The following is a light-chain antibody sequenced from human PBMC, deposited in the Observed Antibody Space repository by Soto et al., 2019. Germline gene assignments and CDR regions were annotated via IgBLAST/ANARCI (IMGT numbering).Light chain of an antibody. CDR2: EGT. V-gene: IGLV2-23*01. CDR3: CSSAGSSLYV. J-gene: IGLJ1*01. Sequence: QSVPTQPASVSGSPGQSIAISCTGTSSDVGSYNLVSWYQQHPGKAPKLMIYEGTKRPSGVSNRFSGSKSGNTASLTISGLQAEDEADYYCCSSAGSSLYVFGSGTKVTVL. CDR1: SSDVGSYNL.